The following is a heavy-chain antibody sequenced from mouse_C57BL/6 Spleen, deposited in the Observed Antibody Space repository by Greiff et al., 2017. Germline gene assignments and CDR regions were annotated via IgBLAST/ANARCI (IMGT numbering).Heavy chain of an antibody. D-gene: IGHD1-1*01. J-gene: IGHJ3*01. CDR3: TPYGSSPFAY. CDR1: GFNIKDYY. Sequence: VQLQQSGAELVRPGASVKLSCTASGFNIKDYYMHWVKQRPEQGLEWIGRIDPEDGDTEYAPKFQGKATLTADTSSNPAYLQLSSLTSEDTSVYYCTPYGSSPFAYWGQGTLVTVSA. V-gene: IGHV14-1*01. CDR2: IDPEDGDT.